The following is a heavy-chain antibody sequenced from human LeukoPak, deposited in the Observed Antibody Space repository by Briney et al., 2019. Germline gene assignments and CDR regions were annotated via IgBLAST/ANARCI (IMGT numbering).Heavy chain of an antibody. V-gene: IGHV3-43*02. D-gene: IGHD5-18*01. CDR1: GFTFDDYA. J-gene: IGHJ6*02. CDR2: SSGDCGRT. CDR3: AKDVTLGYYYYGMDV. Sequence: GGSLTLSCAASGFTFDDYALHWVRPAPGKGVDGVSLSSGDCGRTYYADSVKGRFTISRDNSKNSLYLQMNSLRTEDTALYYCAKDVTLGYYYYGMDVWGQGTTVTVSS.